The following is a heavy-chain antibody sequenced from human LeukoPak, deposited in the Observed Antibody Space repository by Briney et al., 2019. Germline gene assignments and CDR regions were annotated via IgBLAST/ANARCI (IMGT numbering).Heavy chain of an antibody. V-gene: IGHV4-61*02. J-gene: IGHJ4*02. D-gene: IGHD3-3*01. Sequence: PSETLSLTCTVSGGSICSGSYYWSWIRQPAGKGLEWIGRIYTSGSTNYNPSLKSRVTISVDTSKNQFSLKLSSVTAADTAVYYCARSERPYDFWSGYYMVWGYFDYWGQGTLVTVSS. CDR1: GGSICSGSYY. CDR2: IYTSGST. CDR3: ARSERPYDFWSGYYMVWGYFDY.